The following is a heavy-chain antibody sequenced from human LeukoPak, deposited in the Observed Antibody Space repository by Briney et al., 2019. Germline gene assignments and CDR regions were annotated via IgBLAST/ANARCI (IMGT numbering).Heavy chain of an antibody. Sequence: QSGGSLRLSCAASGFTFSSYGMHWVRQAPGKGLEWVAFIRYDGSNKYYADSVKGRFTISRDNSKNTLYLQMNSLRAEDTAVYYCAKEGYCSSTSCHGDYYYYYMDVWGKGTTVTVSS. CDR1: GFTFSSYG. CDR3: AKEGYCSSTSCHGDYYYYYMDV. D-gene: IGHD2-2*01. CDR2: IRYDGSNK. J-gene: IGHJ6*03. V-gene: IGHV3-30*02.